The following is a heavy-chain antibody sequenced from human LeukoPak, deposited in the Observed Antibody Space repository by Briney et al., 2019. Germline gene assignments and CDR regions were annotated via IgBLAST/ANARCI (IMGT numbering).Heavy chain of an antibody. CDR1: GGSISSGSYY. CDR3: ARATMGNYYYYYYMDV. D-gene: IGHD3-10*01. V-gene: IGHV4-61*02. J-gene: IGHJ6*03. CDR2: IYTSGST. Sequence: PSETLSLTCAVSGGSISSGSYYWSWIRQPAGKGLEWIGRIYTSGSTNYNPSLKSRVTISVDTSKNQFSLKLSSVTAAGTAVYYCARATMGNYYYYYYMDVWGKGTTVTVSS.